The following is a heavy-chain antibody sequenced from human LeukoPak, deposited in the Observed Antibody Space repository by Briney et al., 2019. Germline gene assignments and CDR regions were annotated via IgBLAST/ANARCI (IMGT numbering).Heavy chain of an antibody. J-gene: IGHJ4*02. CDR1: GFTFSSYA. D-gene: IGHD2-2*01. CDR2: ISSSGGST. Sequence: GGSLRLSCAASGFTFSSYAMSWVRQAPGKGLEWVSAISSSGGSTYYADSVKGRFTISRDNSKNTLYLQMNSLRAEDTAVYYCAKAERYCSSTSCPPWYFDYWGQGTLVTVSS. CDR3: AKAERYCSSTSCPPWYFDY. V-gene: IGHV3-23*01.